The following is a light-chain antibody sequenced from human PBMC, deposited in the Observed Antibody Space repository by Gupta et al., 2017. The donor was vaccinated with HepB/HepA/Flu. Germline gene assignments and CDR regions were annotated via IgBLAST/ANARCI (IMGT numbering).Light chain of an antibody. V-gene: IGLV1-40*01. CDR3: QSYDSGLSGSV. J-gene: IGLJ2*01. Sequence: QSVLTQPPSVSGAPGQRVPISCTGSNSNIGAGYDVHWYQQLPGTAPKVLIYGNTNRPSGVPDRFSGSKSGTSATLAITGLQAEDEADYYCQSYDSGLSGSVFGGGTKLTVL. CDR1: NSNIGAGYD. CDR2: GNT.